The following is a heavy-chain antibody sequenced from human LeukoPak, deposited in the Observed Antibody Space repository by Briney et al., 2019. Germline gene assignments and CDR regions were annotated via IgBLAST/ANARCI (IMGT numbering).Heavy chain of an antibody. CDR3: ATADCSSTSCYPCYMDV. CDR2: VDPEDGET. V-gene: IGHV1-69-2*01. CDR1: GYTFTDYY. J-gene: IGHJ6*03. Sequence: ASVKISCKVSGYTFTDYYMHWVQQAPGKGLEWMGLVDPEDGETIYAEKFQGRVTITADTSTDTAYMELSSLRSEDTAVYYCATADCSSTSCYPCYMDVWGKGTTVTVSS. D-gene: IGHD2-2*01.